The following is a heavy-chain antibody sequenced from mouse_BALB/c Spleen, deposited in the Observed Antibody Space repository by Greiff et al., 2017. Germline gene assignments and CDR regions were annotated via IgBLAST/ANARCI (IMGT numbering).Heavy chain of an antibody. J-gene: IGHJ3*01. Sequence: QVQLKESGPGLVAPSQSLSITCTVSGFSLTSYGVHWVRQPPGKGLEWLGVIWAGGSTNYNSALMSRLSISKDNSKSQVFLKMNSLQTDDTAMYYCARDNGNYGAYWGQGTLVTVSA. CDR1: GFSLTSYG. D-gene: IGHD2-1*01. CDR3: ARDNGNYGAY. V-gene: IGHV2-9*02. CDR2: IWAGGST.